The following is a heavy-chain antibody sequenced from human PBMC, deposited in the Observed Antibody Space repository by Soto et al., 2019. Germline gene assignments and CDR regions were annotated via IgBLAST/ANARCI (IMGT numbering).Heavy chain of an antibody. CDR1: GTSIGTYY. D-gene: IGHD4-17*01. V-gene: IGHV4-59*01. Sequence: SETLSLTCTVSGTSIGTYYWSWIRQPPGRGLEWIGYIYYTGTTNYNSSLKSRVTISLDTSMTQFSLKLNSATTADTAVYYCAMADYHKYFFDHWGQGILVNVSS. J-gene: IGHJ4*02. CDR3: AMADYHKYFFDH. CDR2: IYYTGTT.